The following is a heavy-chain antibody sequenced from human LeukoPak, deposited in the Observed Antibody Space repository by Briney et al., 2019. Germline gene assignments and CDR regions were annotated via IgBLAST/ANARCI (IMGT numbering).Heavy chain of an antibody. CDR3: ARDSRDILTGYSYYGMDV. D-gene: IGHD3-9*01. J-gene: IGHJ6*02. Sequence: ASVKVSCKASGYTFTGYYMHRVRQAPGQGLEWMGWINPNSGGTNYAQKFQGRVTMTRDTSISTAYMELSRLRSDDTAVYYCARDSRDILTGYSYYGMDVWGQGTTVTVSS. V-gene: IGHV1-2*02. CDR1: GYTFTGYY. CDR2: INPNSGGT.